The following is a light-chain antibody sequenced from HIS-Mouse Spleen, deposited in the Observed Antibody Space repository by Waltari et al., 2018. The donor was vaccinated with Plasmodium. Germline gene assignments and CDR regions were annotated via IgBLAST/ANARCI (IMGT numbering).Light chain of an antibody. CDR2: GAS. V-gene: IGKV3-15*01. CDR3: QQYNNWSFT. J-gene: IGKJ3*01. Sequence: IVITQSTATLSVPQGERATLSCRASQSVSSNLAWYQQKPGQAPRLLIYGASTRATGIPARFSGSGSGTEFTLTISSLQSEDFAVYYCQQYNNWSFTFGPGTKVDIK. CDR1: QSVSSN.